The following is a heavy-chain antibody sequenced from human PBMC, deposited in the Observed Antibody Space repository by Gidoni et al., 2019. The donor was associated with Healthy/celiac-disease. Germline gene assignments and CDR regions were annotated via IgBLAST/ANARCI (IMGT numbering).Heavy chain of an antibody. D-gene: IGHD3-16*02. CDR3: ARGGGESDYVWGSYRYTYHFDY. J-gene: IGHJ4*02. CDR1: GGSFRGYY. V-gene: IGHV4-34*01. Sequence: QVQLQQWGAGLLKPSATLSLTCAVYGGSFRGYYGSWIRQPPGKGLEWSGESNHSGSTNYNPSLKSRVTISVYTSKNQLSLKLSSVTAADTAVYYCARGGGESDYVWGSYRYTYHFDYWGQGTLVTVSS. CDR2: SNHSGST.